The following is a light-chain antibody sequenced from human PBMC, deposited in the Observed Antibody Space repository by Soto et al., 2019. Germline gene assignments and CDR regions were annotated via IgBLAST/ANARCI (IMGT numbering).Light chain of an antibody. CDR3: SSYTTKGTLL. Sequence: QSALTQPASVSGSPGQSITISCTGTSSDVGAYNFVSWYQQHPGKAPKLIFYEVSNRPPGLSDRFSGSKSGTTASLTISGLQAEDEADYFCSSYTTKGTLLFGGGTKLTVL. V-gene: IGLV2-14*01. J-gene: IGLJ2*01. CDR1: SSDVGAYNF. CDR2: EVS.